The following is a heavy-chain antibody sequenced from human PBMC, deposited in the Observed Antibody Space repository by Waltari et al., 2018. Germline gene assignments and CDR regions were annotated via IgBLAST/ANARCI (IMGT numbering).Heavy chain of an antibody. Sequence: EEHLLESGGGLAQPGGSLRLSCAASGFNFISYAMSWVRQAPGKVLEWVSGISDSGVITKYADSGQGRFTVSRDNSKNTVFLHLNSLRAEDTAIYYCAIHLYSIDYLELAKWGQGTLVTVSS. V-gene: IGHV3-23*01. CDR2: ISDSGVIT. D-gene: IGHD3-22*01. CDR1: GFNFISYA. CDR3: AIHLYSIDYLELAK. J-gene: IGHJ4*02.